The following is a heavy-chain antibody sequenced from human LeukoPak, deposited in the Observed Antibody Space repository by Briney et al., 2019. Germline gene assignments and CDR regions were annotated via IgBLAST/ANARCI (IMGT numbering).Heavy chain of an antibody. CDR3: ARHRRYFDWLLDY. V-gene: IGHV4-34*01. CDR2: INHGGST. D-gene: IGHD3-9*01. Sequence: SETLSLTCAVYGGSFSGYYWSWIRQPPGKGLEWIGEINHGGSTNYNPSLKSRVTISVDTSKNQFSLKLSSVTAADTAVYYCARHRRYFDWLLDYWGQGTLVTVSS. J-gene: IGHJ4*02. CDR1: GGSFSGYY.